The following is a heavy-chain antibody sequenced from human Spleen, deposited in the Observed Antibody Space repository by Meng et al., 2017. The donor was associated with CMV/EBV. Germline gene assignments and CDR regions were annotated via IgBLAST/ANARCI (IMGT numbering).Heavy chain of an antibody. V-gene: IGHV4-4*07. D-gene: IGHD6-19*01. CDR3: ARSGSSGWIDY. J-gene: IGHJ4*02. Sequence: VQLRGSGPGMRKPSETLSPTCTFSGGSISSYYWSWIRQPAGKGLEWSVRIYTSGSTNYNPSLKSRVTMSVDTSKNQFSLQLNSVTPEDTAMYYCARSGSSGWIDYWGQGTLVTVSS. CDR2: IYTSGST. CDR1: GGSISSYY.